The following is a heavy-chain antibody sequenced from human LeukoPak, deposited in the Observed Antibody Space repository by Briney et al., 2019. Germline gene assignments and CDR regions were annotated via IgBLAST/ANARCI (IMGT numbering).Heavy chain of an antibody. Sequence: SETLSLTCTVSGGSISSYYWSWIRQPAGKGLEWIGRIYTSGSTYYNPSLKSRVTMSVDTSKNQFSLKLSSVTAADTAVYYCARDLRYSYNYYYYGMDVWGQETTVTVSS. CDR2: IYTSGST. V-gene: IGHV4-4*07. J-gene: IGHJ6*02. CDR3: ARDLRYSYNYYYYGMDV. D-gene: IGHD5-18*01. CDR1: GGSISSYY.